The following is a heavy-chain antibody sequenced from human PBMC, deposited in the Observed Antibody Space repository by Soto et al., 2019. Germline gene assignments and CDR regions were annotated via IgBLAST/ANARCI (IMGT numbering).Heavy chain of an antibody. CDR1: GFTFISFW. CDR2: IKQDGSEK. CDR3: ARDLGRLDP. Sequence: PGGSLRLSCVASGFTFISFWMSWVRQAPGKGLEWVANIKQDGSEKYYVDSVKGRFTISRDNAKNSLYLQMNSLRAEDTAVYYCARDLGRLDPWGQGTLVTVSS. J-gene: IGHJ5*02. V-gene: IGHV3-7*01. D-gene: IGHD3-16*01.